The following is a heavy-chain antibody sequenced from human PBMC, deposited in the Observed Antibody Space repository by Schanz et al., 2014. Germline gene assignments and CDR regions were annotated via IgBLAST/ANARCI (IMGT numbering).Heavy chain of an antibody. D-gene: IGHD2-21*01. V-gene: IGHV3-30*18. CDR2: VGDTGTTK. Sequence: VQLVESGGCVVQPGRSLKLSCAASGFPFSSHGMHWVRQAPAKGLEWVAVVGDTGTTKFYADSVKGRFTISRDNSKNTLYLQMNSLRAEDTAVYYCAKGQLLSYYFDYWGQGTLVTVSS. J-gene: IGHJ4*02. CDR1: GFPFSSHG. CDR3: AKGQLLSYYFDY.